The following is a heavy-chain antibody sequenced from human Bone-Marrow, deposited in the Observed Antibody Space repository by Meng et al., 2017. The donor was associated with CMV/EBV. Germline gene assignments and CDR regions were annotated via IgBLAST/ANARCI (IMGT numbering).Heavy chain of an antibody. Sequence: ASVKVSCKASGYTFTSYYMHWVRQAPGQGLEWMGVINPSGGSTSYAQKFQGRVTMTRDTSTSTVFMELNSVTAEDTAVYYCARDKYSNSYDRWGQGSLVTVSS. V-gene: IGHV1-46*01. D-gene: IGHD6-6*01. J-gene: IGHJ4*02. CDR3: ARDKYSNSYDR. CDR2: INPSGGST. CDR1: GYTFTSYY.